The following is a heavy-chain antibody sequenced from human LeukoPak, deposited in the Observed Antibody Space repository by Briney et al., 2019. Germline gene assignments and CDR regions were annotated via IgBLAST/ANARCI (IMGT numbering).Heavy chain of an antibody. Sequence: GASVKVSCKASGYTFTSYDSNWVRQATGQGLEWMGWMNPNSGNTGYAQKFQGRVTMTRNTSISTAYMELSSLRSEDTAVYYCARGQRAYYYDSSGYSDAFDIWGQGTMVTVSS. V-gene: IGHV1-8*01. J-gene: IGHJ3*02. CDR2: MNPNSGNT. D-gene: IGHD3-22*01. CDR3: ARGQRAYYYDSSGYSDAFDI. CDR1: GYTFTSYD.